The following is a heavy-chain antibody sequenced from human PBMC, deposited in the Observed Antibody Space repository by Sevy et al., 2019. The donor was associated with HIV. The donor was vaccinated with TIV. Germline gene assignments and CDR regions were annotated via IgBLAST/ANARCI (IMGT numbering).Heavy chain of an antibody. J-gene: IGHJ4*02. D-gene: IGHD5-12*01. Sequence: ASVKVSCKASGGTFSSYAISWVRQAPGQGLEWMGGIIPIFGTANYAQKFQGRVTITADESTSIAYMGLSSLRSEDTAVYYCARGARGYSGYDSYYFDYWGQGTLVTVSS. V-gene: IGHV1-69*13. CDR1: GGTFSSYA. CDR2: IIPIFGTA. CDR3: ARGARGYSGYDSYYFDY.